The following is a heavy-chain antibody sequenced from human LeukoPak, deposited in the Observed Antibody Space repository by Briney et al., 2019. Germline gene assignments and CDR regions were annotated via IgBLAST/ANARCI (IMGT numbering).Heavy chain of an antibody. V-gene: IGHV3-7*01. Sequence: PGGSLRLSCAASGFTFSSYWMSWVRQAPGKGLEWVANIKQDGSEKYYVDSVKGRFTISRDNAKNSLYLQMNSLRAEDTAVYHCAAWGTSRITIFGVVLNWFDPWGQGTLVTVSS. D-gene: IGHD3-3*01. CDR3: AAWGTSRITIFGVVLNWFDP. CDR2: IKQDGSEK. CDR1: GFTFSSYW. J-gene: IGHJ5*02.